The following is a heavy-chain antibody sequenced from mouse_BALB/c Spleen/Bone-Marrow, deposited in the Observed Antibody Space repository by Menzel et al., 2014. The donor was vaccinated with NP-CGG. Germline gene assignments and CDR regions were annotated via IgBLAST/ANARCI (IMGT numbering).Heavy chain of an antibody. CDR1: GFNIKDTY. D-gene: IGHD2-4*01. CDR3: ASYDYGYFFVY. Sequence: EVQLQESGAELVKPGASVKLSCTASGFNIKDTYMHWVKQRPEQGLEWIGRIDPANGNTKYDPKFQGKATITADTSSNTAYLQLSSLTSEDTAVYYCASYDYGYFFVYWGQGTTLTVSS. V-gene: IGHV14-3*02. CDR2: IDPANGNT. J-gene: IGHJ2*01.